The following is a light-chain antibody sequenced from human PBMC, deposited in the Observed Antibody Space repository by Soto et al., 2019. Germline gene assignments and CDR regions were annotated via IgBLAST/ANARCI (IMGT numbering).Light chain of an antibody. Sequence: EIVMSQSPATLSVSPGERATLSCRASQSVSSNLTWYQQKPGQAPRLLIYGASTRATGIPARFSGSGSGTNFTLTISSLQSEDFAVYYCQQYNNWPPITFGQGTKLEIK. CDR2: GAS. CDR1: QSVSSN. V-gene: IGKV3-15*01. CDR3: QQYNNWPPIT. J-gene: IGKJ2*01.